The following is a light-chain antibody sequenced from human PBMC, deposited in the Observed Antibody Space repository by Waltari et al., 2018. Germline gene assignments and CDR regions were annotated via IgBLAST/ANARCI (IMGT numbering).Light chain of an antibody. CDR2: NDN. CDR3: AAWDDSLNGNV. Sequence: QSVLTQPPSASGTPGQRVTISCSGSSSNLGSNSVNWYQQLPGTAPKLLIYNDNQRPSGVPDRCSGSKSGTSASLAISGLQSEDEADYYCAAWDDSLNGNVFGSGTKVTVL. J-gene: IGLJ6*01. V-gene: IGLV1-44*01. CDR1: SSNLGSNS.